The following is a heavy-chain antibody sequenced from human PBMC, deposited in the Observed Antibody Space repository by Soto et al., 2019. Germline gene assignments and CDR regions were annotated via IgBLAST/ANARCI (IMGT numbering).Heavy chain of an antibody. V-gene: IGHV1-24*01. CDR2: FDPDAGET. J-gene: IGHJ4*02. CDR3: ATGWQQLSIFDY. CDR1: GCTLTELS. D-gene: IGHD6-13*01. Sequence: ASVKVSCKVSGCTLTELSMPGVRQAPGKGLEWMGGFDPDAGETIYAQKFQGRVTMTEDTSTDTAYMELSSLRSEDTAVYYCATGWQQLSIFDYWAQGTLVPVSS.